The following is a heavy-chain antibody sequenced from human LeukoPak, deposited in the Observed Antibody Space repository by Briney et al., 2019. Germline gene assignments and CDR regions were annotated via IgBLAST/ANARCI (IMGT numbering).Heavy chain of an antibody. CDR2: ISGSGGST. CDR3: AKSVGSSSWSRGDY. Sequence: GGPLRLSCAASGFTFSSYAMSWVRQAPGKGLEWVSAISGSGGSTYYADSVKGRFTISRDNSKNTLYLQMNSLRAEDTAVYYCAKSVGSSSWSRGDYWGQGTLVTVSS. CDR1: GFTFSSYA. D-gene: IGHD6-13*01. V-gene: IGHV3-23*01. J-gene: IGHJ4*02.